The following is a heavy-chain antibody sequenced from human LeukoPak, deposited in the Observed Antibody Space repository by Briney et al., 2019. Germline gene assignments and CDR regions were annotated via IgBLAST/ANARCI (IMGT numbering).Heavy chain of an antibody. D-gene: IGHD3-10*01. J-gene: IGHJ6*02. V-gene: IGHV1-18*01. CDR3: ARDRRGSGSYYNEDYYYYYGMDV. CDR2: ISAYNGNT. Sequence: ALVKVSCKASGYTFTSYGISWVRQAPGQGLEWMGWISAYNGNTNYAQKLQGRVTMTTDTSTSTAYMELRSLRSDDTAVYYCARDRRGSGSYYNEDYYYYYGMDVWGQGTTVTVSS. CDR1: GYTFTSYG.